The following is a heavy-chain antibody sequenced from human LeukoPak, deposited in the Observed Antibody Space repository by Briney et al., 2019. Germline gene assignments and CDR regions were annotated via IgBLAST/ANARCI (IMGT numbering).Heavy chain of an antibody. Sequence: ASVKVSCKASGGTFSSYAISWVRQAPGQGLEWMGRIIPILGIANYTQKFQGRVTITADKSTSTAYMELSSLRSEDTAVYYCAREDYYDSSGYYRSWGQGTLVTVSS. J-gene: IGHJ5*02. CDR2: IIPILGIA. D-gene: IGHD3-22*01. CDR3: AREDYYDSSGYYRS. V-gene: IGHV1-69*04. CDR1: GGTFSSYA.